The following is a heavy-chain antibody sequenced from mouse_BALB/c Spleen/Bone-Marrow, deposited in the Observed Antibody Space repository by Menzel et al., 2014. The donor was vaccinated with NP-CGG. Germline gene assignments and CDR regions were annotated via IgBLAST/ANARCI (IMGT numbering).Heavy chain of an antibody. V-gene: IGHV1-67*01. CDR1: GYTFTDYA. D-gene: IGHD1-1*01. J-gene: IGHJ4*01. CDR3: ARSYYGNYYAMDY. CDR2: ISTYSGNT. Sequence: VQRVEFGPELARPGVSVKFSCKGFGYTFTDYALHWAKQSHAKSLEGIGVISTYSGNTNYSQKFKAKATMPVDKSSSTDYMELARLTSEDPAIYYCARSYYGNYYAMDYWGQGTSVTVSS.